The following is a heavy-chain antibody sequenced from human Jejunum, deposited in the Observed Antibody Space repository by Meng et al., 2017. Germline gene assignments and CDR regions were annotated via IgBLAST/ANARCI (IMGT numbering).Heavy chain of an antibody. Sequence: QVQRVQSGSELKRPGASVKVSCKSSGYTFTNYAINWVRQAPGQGLQWMGRINTNTGKPTYAQDFTGRFVFSLDTSVTTAYLEISSLEAEDTATYYCARDMYSYGYYDYWGQRTLVTVSS. CDR2: INTNTGKP. V-gene: IGHV7-4-1*02. CDR1: GYTFTNYA. J-gene: IGHJ4*02. D-gene: IGHD5-18*01. CDR3: ARDMYSYGYYDY.